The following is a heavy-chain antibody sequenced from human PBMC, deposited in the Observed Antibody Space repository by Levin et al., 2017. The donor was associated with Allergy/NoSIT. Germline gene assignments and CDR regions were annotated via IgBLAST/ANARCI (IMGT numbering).Heavy chain of an antibody. V-gene: IGHV3-64D*06. Sequence: GGSLRLSCSASGFTFSSYAMHWVRQAPGKGLEYVSAISSNGGSTYYADSVKGRFTISRDNSKNTLYLQMSSLRAEDTAVYYCVKGGNYYGSGSPTPTDAFDIWGQGTMVTVSS. J-gene: IGHJ3*02. CDR1: GFTFSSYA. CDR3: VKGGNYYGSGSPTPTDAFDI. D-gene: IGHD3-10*01. CDR2: ISSNGGST.